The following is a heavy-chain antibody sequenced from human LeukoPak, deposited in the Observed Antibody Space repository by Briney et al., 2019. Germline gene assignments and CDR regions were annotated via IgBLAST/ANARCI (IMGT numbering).Heavy chain of an antibody. CDR3: ARQGASYYLRYYYYMDV. D-gene: IGHD3-10*01. Sequence: GASVKVSCKASGYTFTGYYMHWVRQAPGQGLEWMGWINPNSGGTNYAQKFQGRVTMTRDTSISIAYMELSRLRSDDTAVYYCARQGASYYLRYYYYMDVWGKGTTVTISS. CDR2: INPNSGGT. J-gene: IGHJ6*03. V-gene: IGHV1-2*02. CDR1: GYTFTGYY.